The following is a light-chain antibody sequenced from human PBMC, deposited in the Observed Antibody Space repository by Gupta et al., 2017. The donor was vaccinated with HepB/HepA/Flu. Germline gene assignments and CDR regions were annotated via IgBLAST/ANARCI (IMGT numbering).Light chain of an antibody. CDR3: QQYDDLPRT. Sequence: DIQMTQSPSSLSASVGDRVTITCQASQDISKYLNWYQQKSGQAPKLLIYDTSSLETRVPPRFSGSGSGTDFTLTISSLQPEDAATYYCQQYDDLPRTFGQGTQLEIK. CDR2: DTS. J-gene: IGKJ5*01. V-gene: IGKV1-33*01. CDR1: QDISKY.